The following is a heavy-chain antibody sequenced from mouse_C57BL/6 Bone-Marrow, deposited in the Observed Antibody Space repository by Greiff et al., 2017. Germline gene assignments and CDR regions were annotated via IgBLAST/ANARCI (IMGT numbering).Heavy chain of an antibody. CDR1: GYTFTDYN. D-gene: IGHD1-1*01. V-gene: IGHV1-22*01. J-gene: IGHJ2*01. Sequence: EVQLQQSGPELVKPGASVKMSCKASGYTFTDYNMHWVKQSHGKSLEWIGYINPNNGGTSYNQKFKGKATLTVDKSSSTAYMELNSLTSEDSAVYYCARNPYYYGFDYWGQGTTLTVSS. CDR3: ARNPYYYGFDY. CDR2: INPNNGGT.